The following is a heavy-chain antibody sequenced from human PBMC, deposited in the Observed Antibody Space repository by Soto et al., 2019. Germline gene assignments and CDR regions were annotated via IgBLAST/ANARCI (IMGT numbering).Heavy chain of an antibody. CDR2: ISSNGGST. D-gene: IGHD3-9*01. Sequence: GGSLRLSCSASGFTFSSYAMHWVRQAPGKGLEYVSAISSNGGSTYYADSVNGRFTISRDNSKNTLYLQMSSLIAEHTAVYYCVKERVPRVPPTELRYFHWPQIYYFDYWGQGTLVTVSS. CDR3: VKERVPRVPPTELRYFHWPQIYYFDY. V-gene: IGHV3-64D*08. J-gene: IGHJ4*02. CDR1: GFTFSSYA.